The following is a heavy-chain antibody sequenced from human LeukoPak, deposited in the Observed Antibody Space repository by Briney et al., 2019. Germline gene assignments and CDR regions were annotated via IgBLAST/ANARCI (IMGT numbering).Heavy chain of an antibody. D-gene: IGHD2-15*01. CDR2: IGSSSRSI. CDR3: PRASPPLAFLFDY. CDR1: GFTFSSYS. J-gene: IGHJ4*02. Sequence: GGSLRLSCAASGFTFSSYSMNWVRQAPGKGLEWVSYIGSSSRSIYSADSVKGRFTISRDNAKYSLSLQMNSLRAEDTASYYCPRASPPLAFLFDYWGQGTLVTVSS. V-gene: IGHV3-48*01.